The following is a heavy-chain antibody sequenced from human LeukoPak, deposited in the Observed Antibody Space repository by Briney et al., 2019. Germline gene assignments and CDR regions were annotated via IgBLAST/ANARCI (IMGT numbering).Heavy chain of an antibody. CDR3: ARENYYGSGSYRYYYYYYMDV. CDR1: GGSFSGYY. D-gene: IGHD3-10*01. Sequence: SETLSLTCAVYGGSFSGYYWSWIRQPPGKGLEWIGEINHSGSTNYNPSLKSRVTISVDTSKNQFSLKLSSVTAADTAVYYCARENYYGSGSYRYYYYYYMDVWGKGTTVTVSS. J-gene: IGHJ6*03. CDR2: INHSGST. V-gene: IGHV4-34*01.